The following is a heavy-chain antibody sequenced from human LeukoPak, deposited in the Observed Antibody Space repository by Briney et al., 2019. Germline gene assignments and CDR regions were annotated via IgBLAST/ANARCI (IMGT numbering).Heavy chain of an antibody. J-gene: IGHJ4*02. CDR1: GGSISSYY. V-gene: IGHV4-59*01. CDR3: ARVWGYYDSSGYYPYYFDY. Sequence: SETLSLTCTVSGGSISSYYWSWIRQPPGKGLEWMGYIYYSGSTNYNPSLKSRVTISVDTSKNQFSLKLSSVTAADTAVYYCARVWGYYDSSGYYPYYFDYWGQGTLVTVSS. D-gene: IGHD3-22*01. CDR2: IYYSGST.